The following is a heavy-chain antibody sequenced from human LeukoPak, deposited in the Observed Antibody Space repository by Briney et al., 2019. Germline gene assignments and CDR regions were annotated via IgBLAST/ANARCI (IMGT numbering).Heavy chain of an antibody. CDR1: GFTLSSYW. J-gene: IGHJ4*02. CDR2: IKQDGSEK. V-gene: IGHV3-7*01. Sequence: GGALRLSCAASGFTLSSYWMSWVRQAPGEGLEWVANIKQDGSEKYYVDSVKGRFTISRDNAKNSLYLQMNSLRAEDTAVYYCARVGASIDYWGQGTLVTVSS. CDR3: ARVGASIDY.